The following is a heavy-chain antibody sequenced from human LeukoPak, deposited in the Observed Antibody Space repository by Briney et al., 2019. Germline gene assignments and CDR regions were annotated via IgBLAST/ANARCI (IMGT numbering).Heavy chain of an antibody. CDR1: GYTCTGYY. D-gene: IGHD3-10*01. CDR2: INPNSGGT. J-gene: IGHJ4*02. CDR3: ARDSLLWFGELYDY. Sequence: ASVKVSCKASGYTCTGYYMHWVRQAPGQGLEWMGRINPNSGGTNYAQKFQGRVTMTKDTSISTAYMELSRLRSDDTAVYYCARDSLLWFGELYDYWGQGTLVTVSS. V-gene: IGHV1-2*06.